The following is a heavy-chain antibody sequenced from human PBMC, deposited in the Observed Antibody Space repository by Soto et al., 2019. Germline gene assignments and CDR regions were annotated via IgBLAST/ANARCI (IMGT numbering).Heavy chain of an antibody. Sequence: GESLKISCAASGFTFSSYGMHWVRQAPGTGLEWVAVIWYDGSNKYYADSVKGRFTISRDNSKNTLDLQMNSLRAEDTAVYYCAIDLRNTVFWYFDLWGRGTLVTFSS. CDR3: AIDLRNTVFWYFDL. CDR2: IWYDGSNK. D-gene: IGHD4-4*01. J-gene: IGHJ2*01. V-gene: IGHV3-33*08. CDR1: GFTFSSYG.